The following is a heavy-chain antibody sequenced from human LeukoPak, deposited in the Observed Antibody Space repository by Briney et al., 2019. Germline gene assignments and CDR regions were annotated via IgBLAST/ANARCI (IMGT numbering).Heavy chain of an antibody. V-gene: IGHV1-8*01. CDR3: ERGQIGSDWYWVYYYGMDV. Sequence: ASVKVSCKASGYTFTSYDINWVRQATGQGLEWMGWTNPNSGNTGYAQKFQGRVTMTRNTSISTAYMELSSLRSEDTAVYYCERGQIGSDWYWVYYYGMDVWGQGTTITVSS. CDR2: TNPNSGNT. J-gene: IGHJ6*02. CDR1: GYTFTSYD. D-gene: IGHD6-19*01.